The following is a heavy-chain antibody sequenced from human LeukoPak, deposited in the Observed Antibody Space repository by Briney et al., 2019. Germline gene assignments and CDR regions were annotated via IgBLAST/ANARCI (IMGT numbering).Heavy chain of an antibody. D-gene: IGHD6-19*01. J-gene: IGHJ4*02. CDR1: GGSISSGDYY. V-gene: IGHV4-30-4*01. Sequence: PSETLSLTCTVSGGSISSGDYYWSWIRQPPGKGLEWIGYIYYSGSTNYNPSLKSRVTISVDTSKNQFSLKLSSVTAADTAVYYCARGLGSSIILIDYRGQGTLVTVSS. CDR2: IYYSGST. CDR3: ARGLGSSIILIDY.